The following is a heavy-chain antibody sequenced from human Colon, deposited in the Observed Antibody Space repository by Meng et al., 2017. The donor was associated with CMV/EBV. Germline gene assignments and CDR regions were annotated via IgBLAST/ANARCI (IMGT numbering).Heavy chain of an antibody. V-gene: IGHV3-30*02. Sequence: GGSLRLSCAASGFTFSSYAMSWVRQTPGKGLEWVAFIRHDGSDRFYTESVRGRFTISRDNSQNMLFLQMSGLRREDTAMYYCAKGHTYCTGTSCHLDYWGQGTLVTVSS. CDR3: AKGHTYCTGTSCHLDY. J-gene: IGHJ4*02. D-gene: IGHD2-2*01. CDR2: IRHDGSDR. CDR1: GFTFSSYA.